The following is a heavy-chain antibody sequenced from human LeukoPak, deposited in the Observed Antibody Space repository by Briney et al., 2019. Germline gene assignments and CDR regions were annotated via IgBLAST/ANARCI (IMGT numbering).Heavy chain of an antibody. CDR3: ARVFRAAAVDY. D-gene: IGHD6-13*01. CDR2: IYYSGST. CDR1: GGSISSYY. J-gene: IGHJ4*02. Sequence: SETLSLTCTVSGGSISSYYWNWIRQPPGKGLEWIGNIYYSGSTNYSPSLKSRVSISADTSKNQFSLRLSSVTAADTAVYYCARVFRAAAVDYWGQGTLVTVSS. V-gene: IGHV4-59*01.